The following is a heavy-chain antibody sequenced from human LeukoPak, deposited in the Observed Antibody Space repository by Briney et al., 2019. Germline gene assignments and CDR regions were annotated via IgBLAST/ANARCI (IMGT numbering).Heavy chain of an antibody. V-gene: IGHV3-9*01. CDR2: ISWNSGSI. CDR3: AKDKYYDSSGYSDY. J-gene: IGHJ4*02. Sequence: PGGSLRLSCAASGFTFDDYAMHWVRQAPGKGLEWVSGISWNSGSIGHADSVRGRFTISRDYAKNSLYLQMNSLRAEDTALYYCAKDKYYDSSGYSDYWGQGTLVTVSS. D-gene: IGHD3-22*01. CDR1: GFTFDDYA.